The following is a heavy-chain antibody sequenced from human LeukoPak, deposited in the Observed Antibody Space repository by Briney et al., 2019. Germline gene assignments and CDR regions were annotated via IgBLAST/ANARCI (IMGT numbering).Heavy chain of an antibody. J-gene: IGHJ5*02. CDR1: GGTFSSYA. D-gene: IGHD6-19*01. Sequence: ASVKVSCKASGGTFSSYAINWVRQAPGQGLEWMGGIIPIFGTANYAQKFQGRVTITTDESTSTAYMELSSLRSEDTAVYYCARDWGSSGWYRGGNKDWFDPWGQGTLVTVSS. V-gene: IGHV1-69*05. CDR2: IIPIFGTA. CDR3: ARDWGSSGWYRGGNKDWFDP.